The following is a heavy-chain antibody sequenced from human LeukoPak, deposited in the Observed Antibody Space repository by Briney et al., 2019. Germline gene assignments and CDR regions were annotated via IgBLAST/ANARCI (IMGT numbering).Heavy chain of an antibody. Sequence: GGSLRLSCAASEFTFSNYDMHWVRQAPGKGLEWVAVIWYDGSNKYYPGSEKGRFTISRENAKNSLYLQMNSLRAGDTAVYYCAREARYSSGWYGAFDIWGQGTLVIVSS. V-gene: IGHV3-33*01. CDR2: IWYDGSNK. J-gene: IGHJ3*02. D-gene: IGHD6-19*01. CDR3: AREARYSSGWYGAFDI. CDR1: EFTFSNYD.